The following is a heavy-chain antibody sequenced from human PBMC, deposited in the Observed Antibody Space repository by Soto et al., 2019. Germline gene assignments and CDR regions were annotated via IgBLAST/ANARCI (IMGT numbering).Heavy chain of an antibody. J-gene: IGHJ4*02. Sequence: QVQLVESGGGVVQPGRSLRLSCAASGFTFSNYGMHWVRQAPGKGLEWVAVIWYDENNTYYPDSVKGRFSISRDTSKNTVYLHRNSLRAEDTAVYYCARGRGYNFDYWGQGTLGTVSS. CDR3: ARGRGYNFDY. V-gene: IGHV3-33*01. D-gene: IGHD5-18*01. CDR2: IWYDENNT. CDR1: GFTFSNYG.